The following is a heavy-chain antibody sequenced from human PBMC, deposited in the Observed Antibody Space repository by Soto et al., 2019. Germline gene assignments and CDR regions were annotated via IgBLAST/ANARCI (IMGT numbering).Heavy chain of an antibody. D-gene: IGHD3-3*02. CDR2: IIPIFGTS. Sequence: SVKVSCKASGGTFNNHAINWVRQAPGQGLEWMGGIIPIFGTSNYAQKFQGRVTITADESTRTAYMELSSLRSEDTAVYYCVREKRRKTYTFLSDKGLAPWGQGTTVTVSS. V-gene: IGHV1-69*13. CDR1: GGTFNNHA. J-gene: IGHJ5*02. CDR3: VREKRRKTYTFLSDKGLAP.